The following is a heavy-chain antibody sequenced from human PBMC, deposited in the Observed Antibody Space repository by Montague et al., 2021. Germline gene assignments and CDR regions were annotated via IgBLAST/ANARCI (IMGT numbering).Heavy chain of an antibody. CDR3: ARAFGEPPPPFYSYMDV. Sequence: TLSLTCTVSGGSISSGGYYWSWIRQHPGKGLEWIGYIYYSGSTYYNPSLKSRVTMSIDTSENHFSLKLNSVTAADTAVYYCARAFGEPPPPFYSYMDVWGKGTTVSVSS. CDR2: IYYSGST. D-gene: IGHD3-10*01. J-gene: IGHJ6*03. V-gene: IGHV4-31*03. CDR1: GGSISSGGYY.